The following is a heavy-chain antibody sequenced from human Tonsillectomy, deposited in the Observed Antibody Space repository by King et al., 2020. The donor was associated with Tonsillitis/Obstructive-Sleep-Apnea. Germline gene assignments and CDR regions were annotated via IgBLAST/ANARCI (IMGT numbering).Heavy chain of an antibody. V-gene: IGHV3-7*03. CDR2: IKEDGSEK. Sequence: QLVQSGGGLVQPGGSLRLSCAASGFTFSSYWMSWVRQAPGKGLEWVANIKEDGSEKYYVDSVKGRFTISIDNAKNSLYLQMNSLRAEDTAVYYCARFLDYFDSSGYRAFDVWGQGTMVTVSS. CDR1: GFTFSSYW. D-gene: IGHD3-22*01. CDR3: ARFLDYFDSSGYRAFDV. J-gene: IGHJ3*01.